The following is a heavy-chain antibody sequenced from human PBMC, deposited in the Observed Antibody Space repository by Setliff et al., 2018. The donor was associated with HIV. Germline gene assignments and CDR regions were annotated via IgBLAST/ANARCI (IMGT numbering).Heavy chain of an antibody. D-gene: IGHD5-18*01. CDR1: GVSISSGYYY. CDR2: MYTSGST. J-gene: IGHJ4*02. V-gene: IGHV4-61*02. CDR3: ARDTIMVTGFVY. Sequence: SETLSLTCTVSGVSISSGYYYWSWIRQPAGKGLEFIGRMYTSGSTEYNPSLKSRVTISIDTSKNQFSLKLNSVTAADTAVYHCARDTIMVTGFVYWSPGTLVTVSS.